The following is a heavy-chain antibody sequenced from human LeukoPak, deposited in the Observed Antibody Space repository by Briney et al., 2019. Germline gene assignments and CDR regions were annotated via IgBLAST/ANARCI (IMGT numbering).Heavy chain of an antibody. Sequence: PSETLSLTCAVSGVSFNDYYWSWVRQAPGKGLEWIGEINHSGYTNDSPSLKSRVTLSIDTSRKQFSLNLRSVTVADSGIYYCARMTTGHDYWGQGTLVTVSS. V-gene: IGHV4-34*01. CDR3: ARMTTGHDY. CDR1: GVSFNDYY. CDR2: INHSGYT. D-gene: IGHD4-17*01. J-gene: IGHJ4*02.